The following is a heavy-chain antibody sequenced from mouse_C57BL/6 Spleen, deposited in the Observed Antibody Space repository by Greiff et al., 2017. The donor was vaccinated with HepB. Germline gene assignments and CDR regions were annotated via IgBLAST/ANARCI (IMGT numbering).Heavy chain of an antibody. V-gene: IGHV5-4*01. CDR1: GFTFSSYA. D-gene: IGHD2-2*01. CDR3: ARDEVTNAMDY. J-gene: IGHJ4*01. Sequence: EVQLVESGGGLVKPGGSLKLSCAASGFTFSSYAMSWVRQTPEKRLEWVATISDGGSYTYYPDNVKGQFTISRDNAKNNLYLQMSHLKSEDTAMYYCARDEVTNAMDYWGQGTSVTVSS. CDR2: ISDGGSYT.